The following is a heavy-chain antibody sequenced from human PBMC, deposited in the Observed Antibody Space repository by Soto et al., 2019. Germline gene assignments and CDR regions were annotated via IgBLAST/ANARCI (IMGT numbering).Heavy chain of an antibody. Sequence: GGSLRLSCAASGFTFSSYNMNWVRQAPGKGLEWVSSISSSGFSINYADSVKGRFSISRDNAQNSLHLQMNNLRAEDTAVYYCARNEPSNFYGMDVWGQGTTVTVSS. CDR1: GFTFSSYN. J-gene: IGHJ6*02. D-gene: IGHD6-6*01. CDR2: ISSSGFSI. CDR3: ARNEPSNFYGMDV. V-gene: IGHV3-21*01.